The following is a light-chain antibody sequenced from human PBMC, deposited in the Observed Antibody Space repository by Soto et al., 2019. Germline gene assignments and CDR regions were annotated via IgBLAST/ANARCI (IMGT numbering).Light chain of an antibody. V-gene: IGLV3-21*02. CDR1: NIGIKA. CDR2: DDG. CDR3: QVWDSGTDHPV. Sequence: VLTQPPSVSGAPGQTARMTCGGNNIGIKAVHWCQQRPGQAPVLVVHDDGDRPSGIPDRFSGSNSGNTATLTITRVEAGDEADYYCQVWDSGTDHPVFGGGTKLTV. J-gene: IGLJ3*02.